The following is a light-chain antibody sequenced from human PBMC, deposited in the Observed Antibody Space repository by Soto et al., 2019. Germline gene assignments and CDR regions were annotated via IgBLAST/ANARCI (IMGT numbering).Light chain of an antibody. Sequence: QSVLTQPASVSGSPGQSITISCTGTSSDVGGYNYVSWYQQHPGKAPKLMIYDVSNRPSGVSNRFSGSKSGNTASLTISGLQAEDGADYYCSSYTSRSPIFGTGTKVTVL. V-gene: IGLV2-14*01. J-gene: IGLJ1*01. CDR2: DVS. CDR3: SSYTSRSPI. CDR1: SSDVGGYNY.